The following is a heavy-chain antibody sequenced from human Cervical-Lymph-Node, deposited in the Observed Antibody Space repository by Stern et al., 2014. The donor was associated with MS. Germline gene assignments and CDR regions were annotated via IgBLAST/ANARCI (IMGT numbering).Heavy chain of an antibody. J-gene: IGHJ6*02. CDR1: GGTFRNFA. Sequence: DQLAESGSEVTKPGSSVNVTCKASGGTFRNFAVNWVRQAPGQGLEWVGGIIPVFGTPTYAQKFQGRLTIISDESTNTVYMELSSLTTDDTATYFCASAHPATRRGYKGMNVWGQGTTIAVSS. CDR3: ASAHPATRRGYKGMNV. D-gene: IGHD2-2*01. V-gene: IGHV1-69*01. CDR2: IIPVFGTP.